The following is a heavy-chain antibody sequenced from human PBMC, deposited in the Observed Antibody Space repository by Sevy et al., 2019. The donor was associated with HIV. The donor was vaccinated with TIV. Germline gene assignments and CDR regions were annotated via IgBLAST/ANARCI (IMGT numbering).Heavy chain of an antibody. CDR1: GFTFSSYA. CDR3: VKEDQWPPSPLGY. J-gene: IGHJ4*02. D-gene: IGHD6-19*01. Sequence: GGSLRLSCAASGFTFSSYAMSWVRQAPGKGLEWVSAISGSGGSTYYADSVKGRFTISRDNSKNTQYLQMNSLRAEDTAVYYCVKEDQWPPSPLGYWGQGTLVTVSS. V-gene: IGHV3-23*01. CDR2: ISGSGGST.